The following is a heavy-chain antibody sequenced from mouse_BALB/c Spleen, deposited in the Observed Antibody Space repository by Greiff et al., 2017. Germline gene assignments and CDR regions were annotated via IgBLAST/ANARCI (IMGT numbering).Heavy chain of an antibody. Sequence: VQLKESGGGLVQPGGSMKLSCVASGFTFSNYWMNWVRQSPEKGLEWVAEIRLKSNNYATHYAESVKGRFTISRDDSKSSVYLQMNNLRAEDTGIYYCTRPYGKGAMDYWGQGTSVTVSS. CDR2: IRLKSNNYAT. J-gene: IGHJ4*01. CDR3: TRPYGKGAMDY. V-gene: IGHV6-6*02. D-gene: IGHD2-1*01. CDR1: GFTFSNYW.